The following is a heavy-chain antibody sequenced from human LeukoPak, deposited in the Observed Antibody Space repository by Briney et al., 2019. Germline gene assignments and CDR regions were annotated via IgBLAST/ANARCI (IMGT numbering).Heavy chain of an antibody. CDR1: GFTFSSYG. J-gene: IGHJ4*02. V-gene: IGHV3-23*01. D-gene: IGHD2-2*01. CDR3: ATLGYCSSPSCYPYY. CDR2: ISGHGSGDST. Sequence: GGSLRLSCAASGFTFSSYGMSWVRQAPGKGLEWVSSISGHGSGDSTYYADSVKGRFTISRDNSKNTLSLQMNSLRAEDTAVYYCATLGYCSSPSCYPYYWGQGTLVTVSS.